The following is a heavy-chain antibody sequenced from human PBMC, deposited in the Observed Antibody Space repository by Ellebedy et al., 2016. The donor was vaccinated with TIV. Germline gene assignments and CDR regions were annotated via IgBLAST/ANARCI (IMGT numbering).Heavy chain of an antibody. V-gene: IGHV3-7*03. J-gene: IGHJ4*02. CDR3: AQRKGDGDYVYYFDS. Sequence: GGSLRLXCAASGFTFSSYWMSWVRQAPGKGLEWVANIKQDGSEKYYVDSVKGRFTISRDNSKKSLYLQMNSLRSDDTALYYCAQRKGDGDYVYYFDSWGQGTLVTVSS. CDR1: GFTFSSYW. D-gene: IGHD4-17*01. CDR2: IKQDGSEK.